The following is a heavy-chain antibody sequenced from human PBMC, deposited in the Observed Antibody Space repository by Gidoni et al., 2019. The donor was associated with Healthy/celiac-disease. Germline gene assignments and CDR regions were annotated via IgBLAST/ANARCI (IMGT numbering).Heavy chain of an antibody. V-gene: IGHV4-59*01. CDR2: IYYSGST. CDR1: GGPISSYY. Sequence: QVQLQASGPGLVKPSETLSLTCTISGGPISSYYWSWIRQPPGKGLEWIGYIYYSGSTNYNPSLKSRVTISVDTSKNQFALKLSSVTAADTAVYYCARAEKGGIAAAGNEGDYYYYMDVWGKGTTVTVSS. J-gene: IGHJ6*03. D-gene: IGHD6-13*01. CDR3: ARAEKGGIAAAGNEGDYYYYMDV.